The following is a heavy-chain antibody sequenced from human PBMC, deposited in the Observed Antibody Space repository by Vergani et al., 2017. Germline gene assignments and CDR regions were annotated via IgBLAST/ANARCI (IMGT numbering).Heavy chain of an antibody. V-gene: IGHV3-23*01. J-gene: IGHJ6*02. CDR1: GFTFSSYA. D-gene: IGHD5-18*01. CDR2: ISGSGGST. CDR3: AKGEEYSYGYIYYGMDV. Sequence: EVQLLESGGGLVQPGGSLRLSCAASGFTFSSYAMSWVRQAPGKGLEWVSAISGSGGSTYYADSVKGRFTISRDNSKNTLYLQMNSLRAEDTAVYYCAKGEEYSYGYIYYGMDVWGQGTTVTVSS.